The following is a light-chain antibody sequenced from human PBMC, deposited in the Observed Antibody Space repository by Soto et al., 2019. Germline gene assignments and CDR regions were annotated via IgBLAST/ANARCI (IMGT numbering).Light chain of an antibody. V-gene: IGKV1-39*01. CDR3: RQRFHTLT. J-gene: IGKJ4*01. CDR2: SAS. Sequence: DIQMTQSPSSLSASVGDRVTITCRASQSISTYVSWYQHRPGKAPKLLSYSASTLQSGVPPRFSGSGSGTDFTLTISSLQPEDFATYYCRQRFHTLTFGGGTKVEI. CDR1: QSISTY.